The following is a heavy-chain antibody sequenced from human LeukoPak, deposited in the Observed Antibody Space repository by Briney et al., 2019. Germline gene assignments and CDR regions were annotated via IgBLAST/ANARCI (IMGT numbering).Heavy chain of an antibody. CDR3: ARDEAYYYDSSGYYYEDAFDI. Sequence: PSETLSLTCTVSGGSISSYYWSWIRQPAGRGLEWIGRIYTSGSTNYNPSLKSRVTMPVDTSKNQFSLKLSSVTAADTAVYYCARDEAYYYDSSGYYYEDAFDIWGQGTMVTVSS. J-gene: IGHJ3*02. V-gene: IGHV4-4*07. CDR2: IYTSGST. D-gene: IGHD3-22*01. CDR1: GGSISSYY.